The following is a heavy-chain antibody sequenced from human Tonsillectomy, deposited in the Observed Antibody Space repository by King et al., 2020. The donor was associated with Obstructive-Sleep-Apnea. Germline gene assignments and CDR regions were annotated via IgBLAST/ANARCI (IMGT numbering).Heavy chain of an antibody. V-gene: IGHV4-31*01. CDR3: ARGSPYYFDY. CDR2: IYYSGST. Sequence: VQLQESGPGLVKPSQTLSLTCIVSGGSISSDGYYWSWVRQHPGKGLEWIAYIYYSGSTYYNPSLKSLVTISVDTPKNPLSLKLSSMTAADTAVYYCARGSPYYFDYWGQGTLVTVSS. J-gene: IGHJ4*02. CDR1: GGSISSDGYY. D-gene: IGHD3-10*01.